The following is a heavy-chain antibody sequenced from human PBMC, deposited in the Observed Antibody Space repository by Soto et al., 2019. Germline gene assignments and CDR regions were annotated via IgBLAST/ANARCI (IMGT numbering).Heavy chain of an antibody. CDR2: INSDGSST. D-gene: IGHD3-3*01. V-gene: IGHV3-74*01. Sequence: PGGSLRLSCAASGFTFSSYWMHWVRQAPGKGLVWVSRINSDGSSTSYADSVKGRFTISRDNAKNTLYLQMNSLRAEDTAVYYCARGRVTGYDFWSGYPKREDAFDIWGQGTMVTVSS. CDR3: ARGRVTGYDFWSGYPKREDAFDI. J-gene: IGHJ3*02. CDR1: GFTFSSYW.